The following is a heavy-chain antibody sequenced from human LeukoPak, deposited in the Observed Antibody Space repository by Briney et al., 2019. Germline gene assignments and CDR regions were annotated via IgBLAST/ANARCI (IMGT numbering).Heavy chain of an antibody. CDR1: GFIFSSYW. CDR2: IKSDGSST. V-gene: IGHV3-74*01. CDR3: ARTAAAGTIYYYYMDV. J-gene: IGHJ6*03. D-gene: IGHD6-13*01. Sequence: PGGSVRLSCAASGFIFSSYWMYWVRQAPGKGLVWVSRIKSDGSSTSYADSVKGRFTISRDNAKNTLYLQMNSLRAEDTAVYYCARTAAAGTIYYYYMDVWGKGTTVTVSS.